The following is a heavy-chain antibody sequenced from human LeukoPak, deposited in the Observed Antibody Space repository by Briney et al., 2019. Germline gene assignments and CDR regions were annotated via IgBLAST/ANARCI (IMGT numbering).Heavy chain of an antibody. J-gene: IGHJ4*02. D-gene: IGHD6-6*01. Sequence: PSETLSLTCTVSGGSISSYYWSWIRQPPGRGLEWIGYIYYSGSTNYNPSLKSRVTISVDTSKNQFSLKLSSVTAADTAVYYCARASLLHSSSPEFDCWGQGTLVTVSS. CDR3: ARASLLHSSSPEFDC. CDR1: GGSISSYY. CDR2: IYYSGST. V-gene: IGHV4-59*01.